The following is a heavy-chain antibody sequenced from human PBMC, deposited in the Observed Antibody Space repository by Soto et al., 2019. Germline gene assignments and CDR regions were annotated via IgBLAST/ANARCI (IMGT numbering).Heavy chain of an antibody. CDR3: ARRAVVAVTGSLDNWLDP. V-gene: IGHV4-59*01. CDR2: VYNSGST. Sequence: SETLSLTCTVSGGSITSYNWNWLRQPPGKALEWIGYVYNSGSTNYNPSLKSRVTISVDTSKNQFSMKVNSVTAADTAVYYCARRAVVAVTGSLDNWLDPWGQGILVTVSS. CDR1: GGSITSYN. D-gene: IGHD2-21*01. J-gene: IGHJ5*02.